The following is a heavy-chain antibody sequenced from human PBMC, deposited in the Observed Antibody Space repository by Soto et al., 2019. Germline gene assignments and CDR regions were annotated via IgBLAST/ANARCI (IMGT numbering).Heavy chain of an antibody. Sequence: PGGSLRLSSAASGFSFSRYFMSWVRQAPGKGLEWVSAISASGGTTNYADSVKGRFTISRDNSKNTLYLRMNSLRAEDTAVYYCATDPVSRNGDGPFDPWGQGTLVTVSS. CDR1: GFSFSRYF. J-gene: IGHJ5*02. V-gene: IGHV3-23*01. CDR2: ISASGGTT. D-gene: IGHD4-17*01. CDR3: ATDPVSRNGDGPFDP.